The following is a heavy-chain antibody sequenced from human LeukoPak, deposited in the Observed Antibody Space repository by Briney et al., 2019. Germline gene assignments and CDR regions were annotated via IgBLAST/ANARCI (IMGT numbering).Heavy chain of an antibody. V-gene: IGHV4-39*01. J-gene: IGHJ4*02. CDR1: GGSIRSSTYY. CDR2: IYYTGST. CDR3: ARNYDDTSGYTD. D-gene: IGHD3-22*01. Sequence: SETLSLTCTVSGGSIRSSTYYWAWFRQPPGKGLEWIGTIYYTGSTYYKPSLKGRISMSVDTSKNEFSLKLSSVTAADTAVYYCARNYDDTSGYTDWGQGTLVTVSS.